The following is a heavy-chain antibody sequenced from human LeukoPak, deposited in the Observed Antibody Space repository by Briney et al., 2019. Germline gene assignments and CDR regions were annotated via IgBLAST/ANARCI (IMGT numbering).Heavy chain of an antibody. J-gene: IGHJ4*02. CDR3: ARDLWGDYGDYPSDY. V-gene: IGHV3-21*01. CDR1: GFTFSSYN. Sequence: GGSLRLSCAASGFTFSSYNMNWVRQAPGKGLEWVSSISSSSSYIYYADSVKGRFTISRDNAKNSLYLQMNSLRAEDTAVYYCARDLWGDYGDYPSDYWGQGTLVTVSS. CDR2: ISSSSSYI. D-gene: IGHD4-17*01.